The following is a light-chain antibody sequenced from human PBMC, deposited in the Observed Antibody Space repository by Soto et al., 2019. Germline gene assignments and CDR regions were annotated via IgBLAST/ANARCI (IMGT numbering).Light chain of an antibody. CDR1: SSNIGSNY. Sequence: QSVLTQPPSASGTPGQRVTISCSGSSSNIGSNYVYWYQHLPGTAPKLLIYNNNQRPSGVPDRLSGSKSGTSASLAISGLRSGDEAEYYCAAWDDSLNWMFGGGTKLTVL. V-gene: IGLV1-47*02. CDR2: NNN. CDR3: AAWDDSLNWM. J-gene: IGLJ3*02.